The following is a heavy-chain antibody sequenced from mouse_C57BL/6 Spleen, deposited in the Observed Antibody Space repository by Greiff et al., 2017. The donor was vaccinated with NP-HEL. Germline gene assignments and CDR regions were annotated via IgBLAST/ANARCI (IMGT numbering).Heavy chain of an antibody. V-gene: IGHV10-3*01. CDR3: VRGFITTVVATDYAMDY. CDR2: IRSKSSNYAT. D-gene: IGHD1-1*01. J-gene: IGHJ4*01. Sequence: DVKLVESGGGLVQPKGSLKLSCAASGFTFNTYAMHWVRQAPGKGLEWVARIRSKSSNYATYYADSVKDRFTISRDDSQSMLYLQMNNLKTEDTAMYYCVRGFITTVVATDYAMDYWGQGTSVTVSS. CDR1: GFTFNTYA.